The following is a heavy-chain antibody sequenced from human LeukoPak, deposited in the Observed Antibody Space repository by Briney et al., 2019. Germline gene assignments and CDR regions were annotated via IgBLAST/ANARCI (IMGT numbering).Heavy chain of an antibody. V-gene: IGHV3-23*01. J-gene: IGHJ4*02. CDR3: AKDWDDYGDYLPLDY. D-gene: IGHD4-17*01. Sequence: QRGGSLRLSCTASGFTFSSYWMSWVRQAPEKGLEWVSAIRGSGGSTYYADSVKDRFTISRDNSKNTLYLQMNSLRAEDTALYYCAKDWDDYGDYLPLDYWGQGTLVTVSS. CDR1: GFTFSSYW. CDR2: IRGSGGST.